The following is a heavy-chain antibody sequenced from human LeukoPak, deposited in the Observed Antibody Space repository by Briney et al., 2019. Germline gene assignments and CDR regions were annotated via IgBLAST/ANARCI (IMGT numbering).Heavy chain of an antibody. CDR2: ISGSGGST. V-gene: IGHV3-23*01. CDR3: AKVSGRIQIWPQPFGDGMDV. CDR1: GFTFSSYA. D-gene: IGHD3-10*01. J-gene: IGHJ6*02. Sequence: GGSLRLSCAASGFTFSSYAMGWVRQAPGKGLEWVSAISGSGGSTFYADSVKGRFTISRDNSKNMLYLQMNSLRAEDTAVYYCAKVSGRIQIWPQPFGDGMDVWGQGTTVTVSS.